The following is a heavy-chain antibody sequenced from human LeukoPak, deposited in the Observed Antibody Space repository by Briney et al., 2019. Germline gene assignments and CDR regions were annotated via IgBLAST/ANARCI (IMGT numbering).Heavy chain of an antibody. CDR3: AKALYSTSWPFDY. Sequence: GGSLSLFCAPSGFIFSIYAMRWVRHARGRGLEWVSGISGSGGSTYYADSVEGRFTISRENSRNTLYLQMNSLRGEDTAVYYCAKALYSTSWPFDYWGQGTLVTVSS. J-gene: IGHJ4*02. CDR1: GFIFSIYA. CDR2: ISGSGGST. D-gene: IGHD2-2*01. V-gene: IGHV3-23*01.